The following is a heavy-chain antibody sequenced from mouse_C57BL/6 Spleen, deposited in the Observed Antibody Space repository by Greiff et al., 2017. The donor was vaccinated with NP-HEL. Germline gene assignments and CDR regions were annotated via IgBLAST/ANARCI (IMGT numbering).Heavy chain of an antibody. V-gene: IGHV1-52*01. Sequence: QVQLQQSGAELVRPGSSVKLSCKASGYTFTSYWMHWVKQRPIQGLEWIGNIDPSDSETHYNQKFKDKATLTVDKSFSTAYMQLSSLTSEDSAVYYCALTNWDYAMDYWGQGTSVTVSS. CDR2: IDPSDSET. J-gene: IGHJ4*01. CDR1: GYTFTSYW. D-gene: IGHD4-1*01. CDR3: ALTNWDYAMDY.